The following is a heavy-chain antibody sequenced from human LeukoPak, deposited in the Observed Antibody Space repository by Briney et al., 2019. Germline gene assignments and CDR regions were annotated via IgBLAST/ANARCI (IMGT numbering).Heavy chain of an antibody. CDR2: ISGSGGST. J-gene: IGHJ4*02. CDR3: ARGGRGDFDY. Sequence: GGSLRLSCAASGFIFSTYAMSWVRQAPGKGLEWVSFISGSGGSTFYADSVKGRFTISRDNSRNTLYLQMNSLRAEDTAVYYCARGGRGDFDYWGQGTLVTVSS. CDR1: GFIFSTYA. V-gene: IGHV3-23*01. D-gene: IGHD1-1*01.